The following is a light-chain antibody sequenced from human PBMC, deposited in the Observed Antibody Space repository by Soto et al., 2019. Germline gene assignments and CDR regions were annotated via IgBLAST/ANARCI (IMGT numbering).Light chain of an antibody. CDR2: GAS. Sequence: EIVLTQSPGTLSSSPGERATLSCRASQTVTSNYLAWYQQKPGQAPRLLFFGASIRATGLPDRFSGGGSGTDFTLTISRLEPEDFAVYYCKLYGSSPGTFGQGTKVEVK. CDR3: KLYGSSPGT. V-gene: IGKV3-20*01. CDR1: QTVTSNY. J-gene: IGKJ1*01.